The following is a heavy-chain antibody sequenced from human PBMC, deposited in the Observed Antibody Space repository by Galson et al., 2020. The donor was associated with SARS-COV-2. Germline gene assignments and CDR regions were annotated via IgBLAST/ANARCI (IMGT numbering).Heavy chain of an antibody. CDR3: ATYSLSIAAAGSQAQIDP. J-gene: IGHJ5*02. CDR2: INHSGST. CDR1: GGSFSGYY. V-gene: IGHV4-34*01. D-gene: IGHD6-13*01. Sequence: SETLSLTCAVYGGSFSGYYWSWIRQPPGKGLEWIGEINHSGSTNYNPSLKSRVTISVDTSKNQFSLKLSSVTAADTAVYYCATYSLSIAAAGSQAQIDPWGQGTLVTVSS.